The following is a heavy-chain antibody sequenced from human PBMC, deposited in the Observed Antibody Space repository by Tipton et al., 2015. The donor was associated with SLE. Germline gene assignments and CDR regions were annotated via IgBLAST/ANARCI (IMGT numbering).Heavy chain of an antibody. V-gene: IGHV5-51*03. CDR2: IYPGDSDT. D-gene: IGHD4-11*01. CDR3: ARGNRPLTTGNGLDV. J-gene: IGHJ6*02. Sequence: VQLVQSGAEVKKPGESLKISCKGSGYSFNTYWIAWVRQMPGKGLEWMGIIYPGDSDTRYSPSFAGQVTISADKSISTAYLQWRSLKASDTAMYYCARGNRPLTTGNGLDVWGQGTTVTVSS. CDR1: GYSFNTYW.